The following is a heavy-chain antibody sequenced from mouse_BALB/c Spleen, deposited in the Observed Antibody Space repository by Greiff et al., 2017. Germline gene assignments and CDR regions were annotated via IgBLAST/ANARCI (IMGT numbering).Heavy chain of an antibody. J-gene: IGHJ2*01. D-gene: IGHD1-1*01. CDR2: IDTSDSYT. CDR1: GYTFTDYW. CDR3: ARSDYGSSYDY. Sequence: QVQLQQPGAELVMPGASVKMSCKASGYTFTDYWMHWVKQRPGQGLEWIGAIDTSDSYTSYNQKFKGKATLTADKSSSTAYMQLSSLTSVDSAVYFCARSDYGSSYDYWGQGTTLTVSS. V-gene: IGHV1-69*01.